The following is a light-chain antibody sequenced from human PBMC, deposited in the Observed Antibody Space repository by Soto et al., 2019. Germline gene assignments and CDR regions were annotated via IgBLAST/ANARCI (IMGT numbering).Light chain of an antibody. V-gene: IGKV1-5*03. J-gene: IGKJ1*01. CDR2: KAS. Sequence: DIQMTQSPSTLSASVGDRVTITCRASQSISSWLAWYQQKPGTAPKLLIYKASTLQSGVPSRFNGSGSGTEFTLTISSLQPDDSATYYCQQYNDNWTFGPGTKVE. CDR1: QSISSW. CDR3: QQYNDNWT.